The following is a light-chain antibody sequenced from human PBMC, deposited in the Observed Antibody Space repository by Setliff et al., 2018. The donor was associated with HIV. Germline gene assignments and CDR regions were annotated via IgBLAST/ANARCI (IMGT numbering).Light chain of an antibody. V-gene: IGLV2-14*01. J-gene: IGLJ1*01. CDR1: SSDVGGYSY. CDR3: SSYAITNTLP. CDR2: EVR. Sequence: ALTQPASVSGSPGQSITISRTGTSSDVGGYSYVSWYQQHPGKAPKLIIYEVRNRPSGVSNRFSGSKSGNTASLTISGLQAEDEADYYCSSYAITNTLPFGTGTKVTVL.